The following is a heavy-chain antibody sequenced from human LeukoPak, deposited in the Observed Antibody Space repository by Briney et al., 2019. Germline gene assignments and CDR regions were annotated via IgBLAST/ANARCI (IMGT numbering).Heavy chain of an antibody. V-gene: IGHV4-34*01. CDR3: ARDYDYGSTRLVSMDV. CDR2: INHSGST. D-gene: IGHD3-10*01. CDR1: GGSFSGYY. Sequence: PSETLSLTCAVYGGSFSGYYWSWIRQPPGKGLEWIGEINHSGSTNYNPSLKSRVTISVDTSKNQFSLKLSSVTAADTAVYYCARDYDYGSTRLVSMDVWGQGTTVTVSS. J-gene: IGHJ6*02.